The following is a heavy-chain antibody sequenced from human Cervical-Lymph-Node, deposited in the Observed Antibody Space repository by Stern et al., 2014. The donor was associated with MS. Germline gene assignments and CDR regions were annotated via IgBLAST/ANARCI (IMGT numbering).Heavy chain of an antibody. CDR2: ISAYNGNT. D-gene: IGHD5-24*01. CDR1: GYTFTNYS. J-gene: IGHJ3*02. CDR3: ARDMDGYNSRNPVDDAFDI. Sequence: MQLVESGAEVKNPGASVKVSCKASGYTFTNYSLSWVRQAPGQGLEWVAWISAYNGNTNYAQTVQGRVTMTTDTSTNTAYMELRSLRSDDTAIYYCARDMDGYNSRNPVDDAFDIWGQGTVVTVSS. V-gene: IGHV1-18*01.